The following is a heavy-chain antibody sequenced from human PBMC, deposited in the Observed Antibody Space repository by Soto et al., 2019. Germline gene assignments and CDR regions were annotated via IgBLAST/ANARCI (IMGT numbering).Heavy chain of an antibody. CDR3: ARQGYTSGWGPKTYNWFDP. J-gene: IGHJ5*02. D-gene: IGHD6-19*01. CDR2: IYPADSDT. V-gene: IGHV5-51*01. CDR1: GYSFPNYW. Sequence: PGESLKLSCQGSGYSFPNYWIAWVRQMPGKGLEWMGIIYPADSDTRYSPSFQGQVTISADKSINTAYLQWRSLRASDTAIYYCARQGYTSGWGPKTYNWFDPWGQGTLVTVSS.